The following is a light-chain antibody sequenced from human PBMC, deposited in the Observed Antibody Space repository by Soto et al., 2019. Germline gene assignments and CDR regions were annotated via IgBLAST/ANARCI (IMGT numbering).Light chain of an antibody. CDR2: DAS. J-gene: IGKJ2*01. CDR1: QDISNY. Sequence: DIQMTQSPSSLSASVGDRVTITCQASQDISNYLNWYQQKPGKAPKLLIYDASNLETGVPSRFSGSGSGIDFTFTISSLQPEDIATYYCQQYDNVPYTFGQGTKLEIK. V-gene: IGKV1-33*01. CDR3: QQYDNVPYT.